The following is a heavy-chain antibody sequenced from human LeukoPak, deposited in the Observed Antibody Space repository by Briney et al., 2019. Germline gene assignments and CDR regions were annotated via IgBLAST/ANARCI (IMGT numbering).Heavy chain of an antibody. D-gene: IGHD3-22*01. CDR1: GYTFTSYG. V-gene: IGHV1-18*01. CDR2: ISAYNGNT. J-gene: IGHJ4*02. Sequence: ASVKVSCKASGYTFTSYGISWVRQAPGQGLEWMGWISAYNGNTNYAQKLQGRVTMTTDTSTSTAYMELRSLRSDDTAVYYCARGAYYYDSSGYYSDYWGQGTLVTVSS. CDR3: ARGAYYYDSSGYYSDY.